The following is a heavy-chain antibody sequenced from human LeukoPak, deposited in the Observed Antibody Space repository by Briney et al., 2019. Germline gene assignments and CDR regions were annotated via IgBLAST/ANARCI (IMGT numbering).Heavy chain of an antibody. D-gene: IGHD3-10*01. Sequence: GGSLRLSCAASGFTFSNAWMSWVRQAPGKGLEWVGRIKSKTGGGTTDYAAPVKGRFSISRDDSKSTLFLQMNSLITEDTAVYYCTTDLWFHRSPKDAFDIWGQGTMVTVSS. CDR1: GFTFSNAW. V-gene: IGHV3-15*01. CDR3: TTDLWFHRSPKDAFDI. CDR2: IKSKTGGGTT. J-gene: IGHJ3*02.